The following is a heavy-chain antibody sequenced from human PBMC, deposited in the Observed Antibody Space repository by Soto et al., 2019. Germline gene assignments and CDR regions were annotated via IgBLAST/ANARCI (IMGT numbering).Heavy chain of an antibody. V-gene: IGHV3-21*01. J-gene: IGHJ6*02. CDR2: ISSSSSYI. Sequence: EVQLVESGGGLVKPGGSLRLSCAASGFTFSSYSMNWVRQAPGKGLEWVSSISSSSSYIYYADSVKGRFTISRDNAKNSLYRQMNSLRAEDTAVYYCARDGGYCSSTSCPPTYYYYYGMDVWGQGTTVTVSS. D-gene: IGHD2-2*01. CDR1: GFTFSSYS. CDR3: ARDGGYCSSTSCPPTYYYYYGMDV.